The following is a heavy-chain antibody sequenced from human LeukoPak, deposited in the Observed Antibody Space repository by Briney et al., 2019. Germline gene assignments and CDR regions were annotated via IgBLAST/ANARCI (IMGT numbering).Heavy chain of an antibody. D-gene: IGHD6-19*01. J-gene: IGHJ5*02. Sequence: SETLSLTCTVSGGSISSSSYYWGWIRQPPGKGLEWIGSIYYSGSTYYNPSLKSRVTISVDTSKNQFSLKLSSVTAADTAVYYCARGPTLYSSGWYWFDPWGQGTLVTVSS. V-gene: IGHV4-39*07. CDR2: IYYSGST. CDR3: ARGPTLYSSGWYWFDP. CDR1: GGSISSSSYY.